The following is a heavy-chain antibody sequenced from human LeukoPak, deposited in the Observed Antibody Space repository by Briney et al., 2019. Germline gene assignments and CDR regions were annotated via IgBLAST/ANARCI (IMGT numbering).Heavy chain of an antibody. CDR3: ARDTPGYGSGGTSYGMHV. CDR1: GFTFSDYY. Sequence: GGSLRLSCAASGFTFSDYYMTWIRQAPAKELEWVANIKQDGSKKYYMHSLKGRFTISIDNAKNSLYLQMNSLRAEDTAVYYCARDTPGYGSGGTSYGMHVWGKGTTVTVSS. J-gene: IGHJ6*04. D-gene: IGHD2-15*01. CDR2: IKQDGSKK. V-gene: IGHV3-7*03.